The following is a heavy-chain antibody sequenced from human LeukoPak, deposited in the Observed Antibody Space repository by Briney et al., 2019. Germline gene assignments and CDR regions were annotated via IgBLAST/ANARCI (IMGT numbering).Heavy chain of an antibody. CDR1: GGSISSGGYY. Sequence: PSQTLTLTCIVSGGSISSGGYYWSRIRQHPGKGLEWIGYIYYSGSTYYNPSLKSRVTISVDTSKNQFSLKLSSVTAADAAVYYCARAVVRGVIYFDYWGQGTLVTVSS. CDR3: ARAVVRGVIYFDY. V-gene: IGHV4-31*03. D-gene: IGHD3-10*01. J-gene: IGHJ4*02. CDR2: IYYSGST.